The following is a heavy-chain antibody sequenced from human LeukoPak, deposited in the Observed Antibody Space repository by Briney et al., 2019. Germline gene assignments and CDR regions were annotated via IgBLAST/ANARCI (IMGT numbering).Heavy chain of an antibody. V-gene: IGHV1-2*02. Sequence: GASVKVSCKASGYTFTGYYIHWMRQAPGQGLEWMGWINPNGGATKSVRKFQGRVTMTRDTSISTAYMELSRPRSDDTAVYYCARYGDCSNGVCYYDYWGQGTLVTVSS. CDR2: INPNGGAT. CDR3: ARYGDCSNGVCYYDY. CDR1: GYTFTGYY. J-gene: IGHJ4*02. D-gene: IGHD2-8*01.